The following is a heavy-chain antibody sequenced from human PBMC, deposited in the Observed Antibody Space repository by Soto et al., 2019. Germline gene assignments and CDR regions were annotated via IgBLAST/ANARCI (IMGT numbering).Heavy chain of an antibody. J-gene: IGHJ3*02. CDR3: ARYYDILTGYYAFDI. Sequence: ASVKVSCKASGYTFTSYGIIWVRQAPGQGLEWMGWISAYNGNTNYAQKLQGRVTMTTDTSTSTAYMELRSLRSDDTAVYYCARYYDILTGYYAFDIWGQGTMVTVSS. CDR1: GYTFTSYG. CDR2: ISAYNGNT. D-gene: IGHD3-9*01. V-gene: IGHV1-18*01.